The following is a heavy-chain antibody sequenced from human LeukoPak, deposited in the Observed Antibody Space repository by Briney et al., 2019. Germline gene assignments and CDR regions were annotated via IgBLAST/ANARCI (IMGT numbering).Heavy chain of an antibody. CDR1: GYTFNGYY. V-gene: IGHV1-2*02. CDR2: INPNSGGT. CDR3: ARDREPANWFDP. D-gene: IGHD1-26*01. Sequence: GASVKVSCKASGYTFNGYYMHRVRQAPGQGHEWMGWINPNSGGTNYAQKFQGRVTMTRDTSISIAYMELSRLRSDDTAVYYCARDREPANWFDPWVQGTLVTVSS. J-gene: IGHJ5*02.